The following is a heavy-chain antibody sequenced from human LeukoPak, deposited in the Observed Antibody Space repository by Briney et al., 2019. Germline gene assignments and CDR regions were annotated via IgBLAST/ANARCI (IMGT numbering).Heavy chain of an antibody. CDR1: GFTFNNYW. CDR2: IKQDGSEK. Sequence: GGSLRLSCAASGFTFNNYWMSWVRQAPGKGLEWVANIKQDGSEKYYVDSVKGRFTISRDNAKNSLYLQMNSLRAEDTAVYYCARATTPTVLGDYWGQGTLVTVSS. J-gene: IGHJ4*02. V-gene: IGHV3-7*01. CDR3: ARATTPTVLGDY. D-gene: IGHD4-11*01.